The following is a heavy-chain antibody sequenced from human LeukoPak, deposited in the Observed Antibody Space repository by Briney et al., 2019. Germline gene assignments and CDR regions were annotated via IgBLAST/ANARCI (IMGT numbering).Heavy chain of an antibody. J-gene: IGHJ6*04. CDR2: VSSSGETT. CDR1: GFSFSTYG. D-gene: IGHD3-10*02. V-gene: IGHV3-48*02. Sequence: PGGTLRLSCVGAGFSFSTYGMTWVRQAPGKGLEWGSSVSSSGETTYYADSVKGRFTISRDNAKNSLYLQMNSLRDEGTAVYYCAELGITMIGGVWGKGTTVTNSS. CDR3: AELGITMIGGV.